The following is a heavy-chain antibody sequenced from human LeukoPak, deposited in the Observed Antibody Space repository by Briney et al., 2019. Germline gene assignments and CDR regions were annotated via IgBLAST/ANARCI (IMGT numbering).Heavy chain of an antibody. CDR2: IYRSGST. J-gene: IGHJ6*03. CDR1: NYSISNSLY. D-gene: IGHD4-17*01. CDR3: ARGTYGYYMDV. Sequence: KTSETLSLTWSGSNYSISNSLYWGWLRQPPGKGLEWIGSIYRSGSTFYNPSLKSRVTISLDTSKNQFSLKLSSVTAADTAVYFCARGTYGYYMDVWGKGTTVTVSS. V-gene: IGHV4-38-2*02.